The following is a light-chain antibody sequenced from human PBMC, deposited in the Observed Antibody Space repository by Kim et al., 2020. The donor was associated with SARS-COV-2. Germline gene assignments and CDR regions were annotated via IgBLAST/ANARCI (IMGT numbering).Light chain of an antibody. CDR2: EVN. V-gene: IGLV2-8*01. CDR3: SAYAGRQSGL. J-gene: IGLJ3*02. Sequence: GQSLTISCTGASSDIGAFDYVSWYQQSPGKPPKLIIYEVNKCPSGVPDRFSGSKSGNTASLTVSGLRTEDEADYFCSAYAGRQSGLFGGGTKLTVL. CDR1: SSDIGAFDY.